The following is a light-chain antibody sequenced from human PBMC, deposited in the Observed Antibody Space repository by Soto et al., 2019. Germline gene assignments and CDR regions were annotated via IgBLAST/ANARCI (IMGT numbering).Light chain of an antibody. V-gene: IGLV7-46*01. CDR2: DTS. J-gene: IGLJ2*01. CDR1: TGVVTSGHY. Sequence: QAVVTQEPSLTVSPGGTVTLTCDSSTGVVTSGHYPYWLQQKPGQAPRTLIYDTSHKHSWTPARFSGSLLGGKAALTLSGAHPDDESEYFCVLSYSGALGFGGGTKLTVL. CDR3: VLSYSGALG.